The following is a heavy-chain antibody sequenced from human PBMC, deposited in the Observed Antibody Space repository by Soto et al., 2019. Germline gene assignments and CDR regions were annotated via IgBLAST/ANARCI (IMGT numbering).Heavy chain of an antibody. D-gene: IGHD1-7*01. J-gene: IGHJ4*02. CDR3: VRSLPGTTSFDY. Sequence: EVQLVESGGNLFQPGGSLRLSCAGSGFTFGDYYIDWVRQAPGKGRGWVGRSRDKGNSYSTDYGASVRGRFTVSRDGSKNSLYLQMNSLETGDTALYYCVRSLPGTTSFDYWGRGTLVTVSS. V-gene: IGHV3-72*01. CDR2: SRDKGNSYST. CDR1: GFTFGDYY.